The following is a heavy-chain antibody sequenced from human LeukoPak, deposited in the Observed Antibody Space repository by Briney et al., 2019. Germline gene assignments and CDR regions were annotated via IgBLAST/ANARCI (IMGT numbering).Heavy chain of an antibody. D-gene: IGHD1-26*01. CDR1: GYTFTGYY. V-gene: IGHV1-2*02. J-gene: IGHJ4*02. Sequence: ASVKVSCKASGYTFTGYYMHWVRQAPGQGLEWMGWINPNSDGTNYAQKFQGRVTMTRDTSISTAYMELSRLRSDDTGVYYCARVVNEWELPTIDYWGQGTLVTVSS. CDR2: INPNSDGT. CDR3: ARVVNEWELPTIDY.